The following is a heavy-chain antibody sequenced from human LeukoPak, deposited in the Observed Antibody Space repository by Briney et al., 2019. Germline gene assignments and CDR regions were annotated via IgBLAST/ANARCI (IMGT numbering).Heavy chain of an antibody. CDR3: ALLDRSGWYCIDN. J-gene: IGHJ4*02. Sequence: GGSLRLSCAASGFTVSSNYMSWVRQAPGKGLEWVSVIYNGDTTYYADSVKGRFTISRDNSKNTLYLQMNSLRAEDTAVYYCALLDRSGWYCIDNWGQGTLVTVSS. CDR2: IYNGDTT. V-gene: IGHV3-53*01. CDR1: GFTVSSNY. D-gene: IGHD6-19*01.